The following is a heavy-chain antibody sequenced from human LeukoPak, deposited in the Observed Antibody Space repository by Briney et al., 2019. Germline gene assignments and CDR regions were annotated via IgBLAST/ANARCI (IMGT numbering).Heavy chain of an antibody. CDR2: IYHSGST. CDR1: GYSISSGYY. V-gene: IGHV4-38-2*01. Sequence: PSETLSLTCAVSGYSISSGYYWGWGRQPPGKGLEWIGSIYHSGSTYYNPSLKSRVPILVHTSKTQFSLKLSSVTAADTAVYYCARLESGYYGSGSPDYWGQGTLVTVSS. J-gene: IGHJ4*02. CDR3: ARLESGYYGSGSPDY. D-gene: IGHD3-10*01.